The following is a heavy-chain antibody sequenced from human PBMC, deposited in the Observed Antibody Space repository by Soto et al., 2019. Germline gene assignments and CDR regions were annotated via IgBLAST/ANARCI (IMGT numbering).Heavy chain of an antibody. D-gene: IGHD3-3*01. J-gene: IGHJ6*02. CDR1: GGSISSGGYY. CDR3: ARDRFLEWLNHYYGMDV. CDR2: IYYSGST. V-gene: IGHV4-31*03. Sequence: SETLSLTCTVSGGSISSGGYYWSWIRQHPGKGLEWIGYIYYSGSTYYNPSLKSRVTISVDTSKNQFSLKLSSVTAADTAVYYCARDRFLEWLNHYYGMDVWGQGTTVTVSS.